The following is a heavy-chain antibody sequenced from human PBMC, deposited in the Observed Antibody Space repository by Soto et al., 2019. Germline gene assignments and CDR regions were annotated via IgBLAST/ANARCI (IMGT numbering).Heavy chain of an antibody. CDR1: GFTFRRYV. D-gene: IGHD3-16*01. Sequence: QVQLVESGGGVVQPGTSLRLSGVGSGFTFRRYVIHWVRQAPGKGLEWVALTSYDGSNKDYGDSVKGRFTISRDNSRSTVDLQMDSLRREDTALYYCARWGTTGGLDVWGQGTLVSVSS. CDR3: ARWGTTGGLDV. V-gene: IGHV3-33*05. CDR2: TSYDGSNK. J-gene: IGHJ1*01.